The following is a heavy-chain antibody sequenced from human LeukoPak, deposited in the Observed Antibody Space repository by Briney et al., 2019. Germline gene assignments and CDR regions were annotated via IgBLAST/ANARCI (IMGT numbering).Heavy chain of an antibody. CDR2: ISYDGSNK. D-gene: IGHD2-2*01. Sequence: GGSLRLSCAASGFTFGSYGMHWVRQAPGKGLEWVAVISYDGSNKYYADSVKGRFTISRDNSKNTLYLQMNSLRAEDTAVYYCAKSYCSSTSCYDAFDIWGQGTMVTVSS. V-gene: IGHV3-30*18. CDR3: AKSYCSSTSCYDAFDI. CDR1: GFTFGSYG. J-gene: IGHJ3*02.